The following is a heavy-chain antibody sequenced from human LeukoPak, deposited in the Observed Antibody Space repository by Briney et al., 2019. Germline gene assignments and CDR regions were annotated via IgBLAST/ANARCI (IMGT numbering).Heavy chain of an antibody. J-gene: IGHJ4*02. CDR1: GYTFTSYA. V-gene: IGHV1-8*03. CDR2: MNPNSGNT. CDR3: ARAWFGDLGDY. D-gene: IGHD3-10*01. Sequence: GASVKVSCKASGYTFTSYAMNWVRQAPGQGLEWMGWMNPNSGNTGYAQKFQGRVTITRNTSISTAYMELSSLRSEDTAVYYCARAWFGDLGDYWGQGTLVTVSS.